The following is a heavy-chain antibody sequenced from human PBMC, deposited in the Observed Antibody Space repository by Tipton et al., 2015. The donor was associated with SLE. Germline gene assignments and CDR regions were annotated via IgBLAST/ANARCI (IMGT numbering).Heavy chain of an antibody. D-gene: IGHD1-26*01. V-gene: IGHV1-46*01. Sequence: LVQSGAEVKKPGASVKVSCTASGYTFSSNYIHWVRQAPGQGLEWMGIVNPDTGGTSYAQRFQGRVTVTADTSSSTVYVELSSLRFDDTAVYYCARDRSRSGSDVFDYWGHGSLVTVSS. J-gene: IGHJ4*01. CDR2: VNPDTGGT. CDR3: ARDRSRSGSDVFDY. CDR1: GYTFSSNY.